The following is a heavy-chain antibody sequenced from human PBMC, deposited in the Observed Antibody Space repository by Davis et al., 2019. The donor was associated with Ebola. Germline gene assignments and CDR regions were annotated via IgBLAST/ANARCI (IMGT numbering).Heavy chain of an antibody. CDR1: GDSLTTGIYY. J-gene: IGHJ4*02. CDR3: AAFTNFGVDDTHDF. D-gene: IGHD3-3*01. CDR2: IYDSRVT. V-gene: IGHV4-31*03. Sequence: SETLSPTCPVSGDSLTTGIYYWTWIRQHPGKGLDWIGNIYDSRVTNYNASLSGRVSISLDTSQNQFSLKLSSVTAADTAVYYCAAFTNFGVDDTHDFWGQGTLVTVSA.